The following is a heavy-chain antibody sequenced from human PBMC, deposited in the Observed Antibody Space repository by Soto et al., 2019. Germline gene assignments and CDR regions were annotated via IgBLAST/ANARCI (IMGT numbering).Heavy chain of an antibody. CDR1: GFTFSSYW. V-gene: IGHV3-74*01. CDR3: ARGARNYYYFDY. CDR2: INSDGSST. Sequence: EVQLVESGGDLVQPGGSLRLSCAASGFTFSSYWMHWVRQATGKGLVWVSRINSDGSSTYYADSVKGRFTISRDNAKNTLYLQMNSLRAEDTAVYYCARGARNYYYFDYWGQGTPVTVSS. J-gene: IGHJ4*02. D-gene: IGHD1-7*01.